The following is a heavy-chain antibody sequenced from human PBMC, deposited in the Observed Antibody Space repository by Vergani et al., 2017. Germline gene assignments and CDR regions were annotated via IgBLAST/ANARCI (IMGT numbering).Heavy chain of an antibody. V-gene: IGHV4-34*01. CDR3: ARYLIAAADFDWFDP. J-gene: IGHJ5*02. D-gene: IGHD6-13*01. CDR1: GGSFSGYY. CDR2: INHSGST. Sequence: HVQLQQWGAGLLKPSETLSLTCAVYGGSFSGYYWSWIRQPPGKGLEWIGEINHSGSTNYNPSLKSRVTISVETSKNQFSLKLSSVTAADTAVYYCARYLIAAADFDWFDPWGQGTLVTVSS.